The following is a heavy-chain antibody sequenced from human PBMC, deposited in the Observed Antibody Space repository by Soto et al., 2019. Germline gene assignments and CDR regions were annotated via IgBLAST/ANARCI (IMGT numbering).Heavy chain of an antibody. CDR3: ARDPPPPDY. CDR1: GYTFASYA. V-gene: IGHV1-18*01. Sequence: VASVKVSCKASGYTFASYAISRMRQAPGQGLEWMGWISAYNGNTNYAQKLQGRVTMTTDTSTSTAYMELRSLRSDDTAVYYCARDPPPPDYWGQGTLVTVSS. CDR2: ISAYNGNT. J-gene: IGHJ4*02.